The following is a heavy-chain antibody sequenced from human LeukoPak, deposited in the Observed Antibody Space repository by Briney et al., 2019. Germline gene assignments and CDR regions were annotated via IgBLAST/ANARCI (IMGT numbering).Heavy chain of an antibody. V-gene: IGHV1-8*01. CDR3: ARRGVGGRYYYHGMDV. D-gene: IGHD1-26*01. J-gene: IGHJ6*02. CDR1: GYTFTSYD. Sequence: ASVKVSCKASGYTFTSYDINWVRQATGQGLEWMGWMNPNSGNTGYAQKFQGRVTMTRNTSISTAYMELSSLRSEDTAVYYCARRGVGGRYYYHGMDVWGQGTTVTVSS. CDR2: MNPNSGNT.